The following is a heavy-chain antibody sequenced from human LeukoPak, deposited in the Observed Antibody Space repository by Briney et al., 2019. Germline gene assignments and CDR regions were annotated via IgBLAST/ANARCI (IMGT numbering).Heavy chain of an antibody. D-gene: IGHD6-19*01. J-gene: IGHJ5*02. Sequence: SETLSLTCTVSGGSISSGSYYWPWIRQPAGKGLEWIAPIYTSGTTSSNPSLRSRVTISVITSNKQYSLKLSSVTAADTAVYCCARARSSGWSQNWFDPWGQGTLVTVSS. CDR2: IYTSGTT. V-gene: IGHV4-61*02. CDR3: ARARSSGWSQNWFDP. CDR1: GGSISSGSYY.